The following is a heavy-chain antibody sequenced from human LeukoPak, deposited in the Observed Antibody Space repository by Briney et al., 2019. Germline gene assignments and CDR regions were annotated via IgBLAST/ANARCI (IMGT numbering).Heavy chain of an antibody. V-gene: IGHV3-74*01. CDR3: TSDRVFYGLDV. Sequence: PGGSLRLSCAASGFTFSSYWMHWVRQAPGKGLVWVSRINSDGSSTSYAGSVKGRFTISRDNAKNTLYLQMSSLRADDTAVYYCTSDRVFYGLDVWGQGTTVIVSS. CDR2: INSDGSST. J-gene: IGHJ6*02. CDR1: GFTFSSYW.